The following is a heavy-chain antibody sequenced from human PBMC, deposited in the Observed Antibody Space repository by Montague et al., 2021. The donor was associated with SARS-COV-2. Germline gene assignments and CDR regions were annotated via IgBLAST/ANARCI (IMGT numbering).Heavy chain of an antibody. CDR1: GDSVSSNSGA. V-gene: IGHV6-1*01. Sequence: CAISGDSVSSNSGAWNWIRLSPSRGLEWLGRTYYRSKWYVDYAGSVRSRITINPDTSKNQFSLQMSSVTPDDTAVYYCARSNLLRSGYSSGWYGPGWSDPWGQGTPVTVSS. J-gene: IGHJ5*02. CDR2: TYYRSKWYV. D-gene: IGHD6-19*01. CDR3: ARSNLLRSGYSSGWYGPGWSDP.